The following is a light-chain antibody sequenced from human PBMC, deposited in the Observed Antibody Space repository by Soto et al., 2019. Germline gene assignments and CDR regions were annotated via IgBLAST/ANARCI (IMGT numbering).Light chain of an antibody. CDR1: QSLSTRS. Sequence: EIVLTQAPGTLSWSPCERLTLCCRTSQSLSTRSLAWYQQKPGQAPRLLIYGASNRATGIPDRFSGSGSGTDFTLTISRLETEDFAVYYCQQYGSSGTFGQGTKVDIK. J-gene: IGKJ1*01. CDR3: QQYGSSGT. V-gene: IGKV3-20*01. CDR2: GAS.